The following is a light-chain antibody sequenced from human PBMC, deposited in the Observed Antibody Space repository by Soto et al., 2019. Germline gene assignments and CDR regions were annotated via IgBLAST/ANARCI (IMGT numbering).Light chain of an antibody. CDR2: GAS. CDR3: QPYGSSPST. Sequence: EIVLTQSPGTLSLSPGERATLSCRASQSVSSSYLVWYQQKPGQAPRLLIYGASSRATGIPDRFSGSGSGTDFTLTISRLEPEAFAVYYCQPYGSSPSTFGKGTKLESK. CDR1: QSVSSSY. V-gene: IGKV3-20*01. J-gene: IGKJ2*01.